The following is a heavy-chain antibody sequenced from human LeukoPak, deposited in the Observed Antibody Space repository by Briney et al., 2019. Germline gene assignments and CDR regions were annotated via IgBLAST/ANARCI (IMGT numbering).Heavy chain of an antibody. CDR2: INHSGST. J-gene: IGHJ6*03. V-gene: IGHV4-34*01. CDR3: AKGSYNCNGDRCPQYYYYMDV. Sequence: SETLSLTCAVYGGSFSGYYWSWIRQPPGKGLEWIGEINHSGSTNYNPSLKSRVTISVDTSKNQFSPKLSSVTAADTAVYYCAKGSYNCNGDRCPQYYYYMDVWGKGTTVTVSS. D-gene: IGHD2-15*01. CDR1: GGSFSGYY.